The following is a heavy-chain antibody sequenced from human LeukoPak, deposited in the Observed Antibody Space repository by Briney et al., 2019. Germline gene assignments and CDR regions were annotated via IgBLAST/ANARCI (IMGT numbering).Heavy chain of an antibody. CDR3: ARAAEYYDLLTGYLRRSDAFDI. Sequence: SETLSLTCAVYGGSFSGYSWSWIRQPPGKGLEWIGYIYHSGSTYYNPSLKSRVTISVDRSKNQFSLKLSSVTAADTAVYYCARAAEYYDLLTGYLRRSDAFDIWGQGTMVTVSS. CDR1: GGSFSGYS. V-gene: IGHV4-30-2*01. CDR2: IYHSGST. D-gene: IGHD3-9*01. J-gene: IGHJ3*02.